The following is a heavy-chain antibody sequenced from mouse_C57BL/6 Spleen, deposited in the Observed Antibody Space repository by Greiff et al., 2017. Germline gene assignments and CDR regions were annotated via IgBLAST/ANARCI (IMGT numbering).Heavy chain of an antibody. J-gene: IGHJ1*03. D-gene: IGHD2-4*01. Sequence: QVQLQQPGTELVKPGASVKLSCKASGYTFTSYWMHWVKQRPGQGLEWIGNINPSNGGTNYNEKFKSKATLTVDKSSSTAYMQLSSLTSEDSAVYYCARNGFYYDYSWYFDVWGTGTTVTVSS. CDR3: ARNGFYYDYSWYFDV. V-gene: IGHV1-53*01. CDR1: GYTFTSYW. CDR2: INPSNGGT.